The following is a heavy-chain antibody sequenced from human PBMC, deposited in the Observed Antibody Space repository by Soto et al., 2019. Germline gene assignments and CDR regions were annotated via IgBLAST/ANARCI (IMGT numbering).Heavy chain of an antibody. V-gene: IGHV3-23*01. J-gene: IGHJ6*02. CDR1: VCTFSIYS. CDR3: AKGGMGYDFWRFDHHQGIKNYYYSGMDG. CDR2: ISGSGGST. D-gene: IGHD3-3*01. Sequence: QHASSVRVTILASVCTFSIYSITWARTTPGKGLEWVSAISGSGGSTYYADSVKGRFTISRDNSKNTLYLQMNSLRAEGTAVYYCAKGGMGYDFWRFDHHQGIKNYYYSGMDGWGQGTTVTFSS.